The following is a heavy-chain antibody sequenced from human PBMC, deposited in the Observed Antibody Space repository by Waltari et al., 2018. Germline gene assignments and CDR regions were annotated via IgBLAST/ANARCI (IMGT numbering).Heavy chain of an antibody. CDR2: ISSSSSTI. CDR3: ARHIIAVAGVNWYFDL. J-gene: IGHJ2*01. V-gene: IGHV3-48*01. CDR1: GFTFSSYS. Sequence: EVQLVESGGGLVQPGGSLRLSCAASGFTFSSYSMNWVRQAPGKGLEWVSYISSSSSTIYYADSVKGRFTISRDNAKNSLYLQMNSLRAEDTAVYYCARHIIAVAGVNWYFDLWGRGTLVTVSS. D-gene: IGHD6-19*01.